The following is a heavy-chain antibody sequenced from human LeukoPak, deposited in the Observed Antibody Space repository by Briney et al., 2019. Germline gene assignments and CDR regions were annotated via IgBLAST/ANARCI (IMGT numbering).Heavy chain of an antibody. J-gene: IGHJ4*02. CDR2: INYSGSP. CDR1: GDSIRSSSYS. CDR3: ARRGSNWGYYFDY. V-gene: IGHV4-39*01. Sequence: PSETLSLTCTVPGDSIRSSSYSWGWIRQPPGKGLEWIGTINYSGSPYYNPSLQSRVTMSLDTSKNQVSLKLSSVTAADTAVYYCARRGSNWGYYFDYWGQGTLVTVSS. D-gene: IGHD7-27*01.